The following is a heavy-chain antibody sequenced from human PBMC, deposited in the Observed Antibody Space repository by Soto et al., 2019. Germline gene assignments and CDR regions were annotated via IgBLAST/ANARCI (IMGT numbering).Heavy chain of an antibody. CDR1: GGSVNSGEHY. J-gene: IGHJ6*02. V-gene: IGHV4-30-4*08. Sequence: QVQLQESGPGLVKPSQTLSLTCSVTGGSVNSGEHYWSWIRQPPGKGLEWIGNVHNNGVTSYNPALRSRLALSVDRPKNQFTLALRSVTAADTAIYYCVREDRRLNPLVWGQGTTVTVSS. CDR2: VHNNGVT. CDR3: VREDRRLNPLV.